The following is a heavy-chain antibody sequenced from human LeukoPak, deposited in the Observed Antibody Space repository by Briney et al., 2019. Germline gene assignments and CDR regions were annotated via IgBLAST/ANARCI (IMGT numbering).Heavy chain of an antibody. CDR3: ATTPALAVAGTLDPKE. J-gene: IGHJ4*02. D-gene: IGHD6-19*01. V-gene: IGHV4-39*01. CDR1: GGSISSSSYY. CDR2: IFYSGST. Sequence: PSETLSLTCTVSGGSISSSSYYWGWIRQSPGKGLEWIGSIFYSGSTYYNPSLESRVTISIDTSENQFSLKLSSVTAADTAVYYCATTPALAVAGTLDPKEWGQGTLVTVSS.